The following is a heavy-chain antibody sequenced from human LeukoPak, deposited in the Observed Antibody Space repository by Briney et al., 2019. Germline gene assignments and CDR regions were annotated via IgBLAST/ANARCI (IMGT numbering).Heavy chain of an antibody. CDR1: GYTFSNYG. V-gene: IGHV1-18*01. Sequence: WASVKVSCKASGYTFSNYGISWVRQAPGQGLEWVGWIRGDNGNTNYAQKLQGRVTMTTDTSTSTAYMELRSLRSDDTAVYYCARDHLHGRNWFDPWGQGTLVTVSS. CDR3: ARDHLHGRNWFDP. CDR2: IRGDNGNT. D-gene: IGHD4-11*01. J-gene: IGHJ5*02.